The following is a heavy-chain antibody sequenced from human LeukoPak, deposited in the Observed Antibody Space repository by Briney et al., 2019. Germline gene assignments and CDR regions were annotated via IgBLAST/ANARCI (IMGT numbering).Heavy chain of an antibody. J-gene: IGHJ6*03. CDR3: ARAPSDGDGRYYYSYMDV. V-gene: IGHV3-21*01. D-gene: IGHD4-17*01. CDR1: GFTFSSYS. Sequence: GGAPRLSCAASGFTFSSYSMNWVRQAPGKGLEWVSSIRSTSSCIYYADSVKGRFTISRDNAKNSLYLQMNSLRAEDTAVYYCARAPSDGDGRYYYSYMDVWGKGTTVTVSS. CDR2: IRSTSSCI.